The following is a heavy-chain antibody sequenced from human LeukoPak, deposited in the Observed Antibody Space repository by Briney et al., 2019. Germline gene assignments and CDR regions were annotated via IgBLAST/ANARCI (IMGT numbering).Heavy chain of an antibody. J-gene: IGHJ4*02. CDR1: GFTFTDAW. Sequence: GGSLRLSCATSGFTFTDAWMTWVRQSPGKGLEWFARIRGKSHGGELADAGPLKGRFVISRDDSKNTVFLQMNSLKIEDTAVYYCTTELLGQWEPHWGQGTLVTVSS. D-gene: IGHD1-26*01. CDR3: TTELLGQWEPH. V-gene: IGHV3-15*01. CDR2: IRGKSHGGEL.